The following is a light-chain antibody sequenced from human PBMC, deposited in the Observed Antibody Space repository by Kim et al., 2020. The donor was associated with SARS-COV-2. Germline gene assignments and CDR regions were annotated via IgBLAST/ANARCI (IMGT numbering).Light chain of an antibody. V-gene: IGLV3-1*01. CDR2: EDF. CDR1: NLGDKF. CDR3: QAWDSSAVV. J-gene: IGLJ2*01. Sequence: VSPGQTDSITCSGDNLGDKFACWYQQKPGQSPVLVIYEDFKRPSGIPERFSGSNSGNTATLTISGTQAMDEADYYCQAWDSSAVVFGGGTQLTVL.